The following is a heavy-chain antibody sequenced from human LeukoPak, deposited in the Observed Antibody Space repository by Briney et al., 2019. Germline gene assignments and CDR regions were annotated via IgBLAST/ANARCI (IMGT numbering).Heavy chain of an antibody. CDR1: GVSISSYY. J-gene: IGHJ5*02. CDR3: ARALQDYYGSGSYYNVWFDP. CDR2: IYTSGST. V-gene: IGHV4-4*07. D-gene: IGHD3-10*01. Sequence: SETLSLTCTVSGVSISSYYWSWIRQPAGKGLEWIGRIYTSGSTNYNPSLKSRVTMSVDTSKNQFSLKLSSVTAADTAVYYCARALQDYYGSGSYYNVWFDPWGQGTLVTVSS.